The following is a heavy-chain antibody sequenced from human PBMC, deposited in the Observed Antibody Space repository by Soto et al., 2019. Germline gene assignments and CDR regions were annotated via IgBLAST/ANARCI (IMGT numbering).Heavy chain of an antibody. Sequence: ASETLSLTCTVSGGSISSSSYYWGWIRQPPGKGLEWIGSIYYSGSTYYNPSLKSRVTISVDTSKNQFSLKLSSVTAADTAVYYCASSRARYGFDPWGQGTLVTVSS. V-gene: IGHV4-39*01. D-gene: IGHD6-13*01. J-gene: IGHJ5*02. CDR2: IYYSGST. CDR3: ASSRARYGFDP. CDR1: GGSISSSSYY.